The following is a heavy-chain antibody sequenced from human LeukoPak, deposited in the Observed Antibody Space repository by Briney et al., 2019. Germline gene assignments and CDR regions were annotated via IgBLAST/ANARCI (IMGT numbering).Heavy chain of an antibody. CDR3: ARRGFYYYDSSGYHDAFDI. CDR2: IYYSGST. V-gene: IGHV4-39*01. J-gene: IGHJ3*02. CDR1: GGSISSSTYY. Sequence: SSETLSLTCTVSGGSISSSTYYWGWIRQPPGKGLEWIGSIYYSGSTYYNPSLKSRVTISLDTSKNQFSLKLSSVTAADTAVYYCARRGFYYYDSSGYHDAFDIWGQGTMVTVSS. D-gene: IGHD3-22*01.